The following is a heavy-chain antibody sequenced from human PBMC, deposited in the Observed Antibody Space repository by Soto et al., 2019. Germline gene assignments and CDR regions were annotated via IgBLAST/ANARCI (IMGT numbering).Heavy chain of an antibody. V-gene: IGHV4-39*01. D-gene: IGHD2-8*01. CDR2: IYYSGST. Sequence: QLQLQESGPGLVKPSETLSLTCTVSGGSISSSSYYWGWIRQPPGKGLEWIGSIYYSGSTYYNPSLKSRVTISVDTSKNQFSLKLSSVTAADTAVYYCAGLLGAMVYAMVDYWGQGTLVTVSS. CDR3: AGLLGAMVYAMVDY. CDR1: GGSISSSSYY. J-gene: IGHJ4*02.